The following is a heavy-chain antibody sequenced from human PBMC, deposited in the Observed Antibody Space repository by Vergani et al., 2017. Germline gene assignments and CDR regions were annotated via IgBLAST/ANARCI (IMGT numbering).Heavy chain of an antibody. CDR1: GGSISSYY. CDR3: ARGDVSNWFDP. V-gene: IGHV4-59*01. J-gene: IGHJ5*02. Sequence: QVQLQESGPGLVKPSETLSLTCTVSGGSISSYYWSWIRQPPGKGLEWIWYIYYSGSTNYNPSLKSRVTISVDTSKNQFSLKLSSVTAADTAVYYCARGDVSNWFDPWGQGTLVTVSS. CDR2: IYYSGST.